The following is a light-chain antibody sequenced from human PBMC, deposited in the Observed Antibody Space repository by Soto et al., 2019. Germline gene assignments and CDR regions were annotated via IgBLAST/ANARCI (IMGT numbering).Light chain of an antibody. J-gene: IGKJ1*01. CDR3: QQYNSYSWT. V-gene: IGKV1-5*01. CDR2: DAS. Sequence: DIQMTQSPSTLSASVGDRVTITCRASQSISSWLAWYQQKPGKAPKLLIYDASSLESGVPSRFSGSGSGTXXXXXXXXXXXXXFATYYCQQYNSYSWTFGQXXKVEIK. CDR1: QSISSW.